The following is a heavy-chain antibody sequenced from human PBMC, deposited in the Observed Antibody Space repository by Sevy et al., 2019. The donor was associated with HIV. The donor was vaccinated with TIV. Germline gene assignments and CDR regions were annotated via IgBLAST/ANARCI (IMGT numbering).Heavy chain of an antibody. J-gene: IGHJ6*02. CDR1: GLTFFAYT. CDR2: LSYDINNK. Sequence: GGSLSPSCAASGLTFFAYTMNWARKAPAKGLEWVALLSYDINNKYYADSVKARFTISRDNSKNTLYLQMNSLRPEDTAVYYCARDLASSGNGLDVWGQGTTVTVSS. V-gene: IGHV3-30-3*01. CDR3: ARDLASSGNGLDV. D-gene: IGHD3-3*02.